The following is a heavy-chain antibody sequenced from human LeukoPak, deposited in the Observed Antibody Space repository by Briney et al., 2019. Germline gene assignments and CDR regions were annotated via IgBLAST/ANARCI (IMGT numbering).Heavy chain of an antibody. CDR2: FDPEDGET. Sequence: ASVKVSCKVSGYTLTELSMHWVRQAPGKGLEWMGRFDPEDGETIYAQKFQGRVTMTADTSTDSAYMELSSLRSEDTAVYYCATEGKMVRGVYTDYWGQGTLVTVSS. D-gene: IGHD3-10*01. CDR1: GYTLTELS. CDR3: ATEGKMVRGVYTDY. V-gene: IGHV1-24*01. J-gene: IGHJ4*02.